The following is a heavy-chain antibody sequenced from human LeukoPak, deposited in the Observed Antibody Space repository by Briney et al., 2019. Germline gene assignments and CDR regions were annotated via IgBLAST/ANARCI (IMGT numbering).Heavy chain of an antibody. Sequence: GGSLRLSCAASGFTFSSSGMHWVRQAPGKGLQWVTFIRHDGSNKYYADSVKGRFTISRDNSKNTLYLLVNSLRPEDTAVYYCAKDHSHYYGSGSYNYWGQGTLVTVSS. CDR3: AKDHSHYYGSGSYNY. CDR2: IRHDGSNK. D-gene: IGHD3-10*01. J-gene: IGHJ4*02. CDR1: GFTFSSSG. V-gene: IGHV3-30*02.